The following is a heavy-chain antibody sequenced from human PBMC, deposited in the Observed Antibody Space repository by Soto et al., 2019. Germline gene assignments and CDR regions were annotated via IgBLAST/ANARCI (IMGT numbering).Heavy chain of an antibody. V-gene: IGHV3-23*01. Sequence: GESLKISCAASGFTFSSYAMRWVRQAPGKGLEWVSAISGSGDSTYYADSVKGRFTTSRDNSKNTLYLQMNSLRAEDTAVYYCARRGSGSYYDYWGQGTLVTVSS. CDR3: ARRGSGSYYDY. CDR1: GFTFSSYA. D-gene: IGHD1-26*01. CDR2: ISGSGDST. J-gene: IGHJ4*02.